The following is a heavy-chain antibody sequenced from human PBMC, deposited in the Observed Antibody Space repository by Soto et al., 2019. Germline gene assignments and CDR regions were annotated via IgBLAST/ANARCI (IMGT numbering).Heavy chain of an antibody. V-gene: IGHV1-46*01. CDR3: ARVGAIRAYGMDV. CDR1: GYTFTSYY. CDR2: INPSGGST. J-gene: IGHJ6*02. D-gene: IGHD3-16*01. Sequence: ASLKVSCKASGYTFTSYYMHWVRQAPGQGLEWMGIINPSGGSTSYAQKFQGRVTMTRDTSTSTVYMELSSLRSEDTAVYYCARVGAIRAYGMDVWGQGTTVTVSS.